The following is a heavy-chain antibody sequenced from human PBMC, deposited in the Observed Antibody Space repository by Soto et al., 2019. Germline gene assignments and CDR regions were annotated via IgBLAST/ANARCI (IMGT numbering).Heavy chain of an antibody. CDR3: ARDLGGQIVDY. V-gene: IGHV1-18*01. CDR2: ISGYNGNT. Sequence: QVQLVQSGAEVKKPESSVKVSCKGSGNTFTSYGISWEQQAPGQGLEWMGWISGYNGNTKYAQKLQGRVTMTTDTSTSTAYMELRSLKSDDTAVYYCARDLGGQIVDYWGQGTLVTVSS. J-gene: IGHJ4*02. CDR1: GNTFTSYG. D-gene: IGHD1-26*01.